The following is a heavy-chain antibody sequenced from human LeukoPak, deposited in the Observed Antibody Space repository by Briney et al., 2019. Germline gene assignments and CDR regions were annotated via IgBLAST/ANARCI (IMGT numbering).Heavy chain of an antibody. V-gene: IGHV3-13*05. CDR2: IGTAGDP. CDR3: ARGTYCTSTRCESDAFDI. D-gene: IGHD2-2*01. CDR1: GFTFSSYD. Sequence: PGESLRLSCAASGFTFSSYDMHWVRQATGKGLEWVSAIGTAGDPYYPGSVKGRFTVSRENAKNSLYLQMNSLRAGDTAVYYCARGTYCTSTRCESDAFDIWGQGTMVTVSS. J-gene: IGHJ3*02.